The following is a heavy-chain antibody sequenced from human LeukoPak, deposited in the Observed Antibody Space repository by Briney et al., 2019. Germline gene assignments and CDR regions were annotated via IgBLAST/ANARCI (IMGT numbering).Heavy chain of an antibody. Sequence: SGPTLVNPTQTLTLTCTFSGFSFSSGGVGVGWIRQPPGGALEWLGVIYENDEKLYSSSLQNRLSITKDTSKNRVVLTMANMAPVDTATYYCAHRHRGVASDIWGQGTMVTVPS. CDR2: IYENDEK. J-gene: IGHJ3*02. D-gene: IGHD2-15*01. CDR3: AHRHRGVASDI. V-gene: IGHV2-5*01. CDR1: GFSFSSGGVG.